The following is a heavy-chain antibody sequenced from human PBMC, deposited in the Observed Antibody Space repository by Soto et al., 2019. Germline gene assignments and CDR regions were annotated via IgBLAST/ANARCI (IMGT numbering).Heavy chain of an antibody. V-gene: IGHV3-23*01. D-gene: IGHD3-3*01. CDR2: ISGSDGKT. CDR3: ARWSYLDY. Sequence: PGGCLRLSCAASGFSFGSYALSWVRQAPGKGLERVSTISGSDGKTFYADSVKGRFSISRDTSQNTLYLQMNSLRADDTAIYYCARWSYLDYWGQGTRVTVSS. CDR1: GFSFGSYA. J-gene: IGHJ4*02.